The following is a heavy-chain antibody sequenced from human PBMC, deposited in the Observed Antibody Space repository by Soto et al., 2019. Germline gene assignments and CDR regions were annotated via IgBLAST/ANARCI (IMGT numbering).Heavy chain of an antibody. CDR2: IYSSGNT. D-gene: IGHD4-17*01. CDR1: GDSISSSDYY. Sequence: QVHLQESGPGLVKPSQTLSLTCTVSGDSISSSDYYWSWIRQPPGKGLEWIGYIYSSGNTYYTPSLKSRLTISVDTSKNQFSLKLTSVTAADTALYYCARGLSAATVVTCYFDYWGQGTLVTVSS. CDR3: ARGLSAATVVTCYFDY. V-gene: IGHV4-31*03. J-gene: IGHJ4*02.